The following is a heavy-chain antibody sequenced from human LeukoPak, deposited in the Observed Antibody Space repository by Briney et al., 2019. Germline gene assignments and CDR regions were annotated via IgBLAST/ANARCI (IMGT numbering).Heavy chain of an antibody. CDR3: ARESCTSTSCYVRWFDP. CDR2: IYSGGGDT. CDR1: GFTVSSNY. D-gene: IGHD2-2*01. V-gene: IGHV3-53*01. J-gene: IGHJ5*02. Sequence: HPGGSLRLSCAASGFTVSSNYMSWVRQAPGKWLEWISVIYSGGGDTYYADSVKGRFTISRDNSKNTLYLQMNSLKAEDTAVYYCARESCTSTSCYVRWFDPWGQGTLVTVSS.